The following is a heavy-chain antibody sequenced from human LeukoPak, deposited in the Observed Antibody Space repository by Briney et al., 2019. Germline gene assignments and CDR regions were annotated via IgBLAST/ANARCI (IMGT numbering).Heavy chain of an antibody. CDR1: GFTFSSYA. CDR3: ARDGAAYYDILTGYYPDDY. Sequence: GGSLRLSCAASGFTFSSYAMHWVRQAPGKGLEWVAVKSYDGSNKYYADSVKGRFTISRDNSKNTLYLQMNSLRAEDTAVYYCARDGAAYYDILTGYYPDDYWGQGPLVTVSS. D-gene: IGHD3-9*01. CDR2: KSYDGSNK. V-gene: IGHV3-30-3*01. J-gene: IGHJ4*02.